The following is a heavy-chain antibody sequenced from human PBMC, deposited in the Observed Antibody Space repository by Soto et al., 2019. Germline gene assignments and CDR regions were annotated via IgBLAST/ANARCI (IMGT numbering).Heavy chain of an antibody. Sequence: HPGGSLRLSCAASGFTFSSYGMHWVRQAPGKGLEWVAVISYDGSNKYYADSVKGRFTISRDNSKNTLYLQMNSLRAEDTAVYYCAKDHSGDSSGYYQYNWFDPWGQGTLVTVSS. CDR1: GFTFSSYG. J-gene: IGHJ5*02. CDR3: AKDHSGDSSGYYQYNWFDP. V-gene: IGHV3-30*18. D-gene: IGHD3-22*01. CDR2: ISYDGSNK.